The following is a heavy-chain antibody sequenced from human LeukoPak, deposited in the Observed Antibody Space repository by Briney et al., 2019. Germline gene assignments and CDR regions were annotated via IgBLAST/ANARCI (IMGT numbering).Heavy chain of an antibody. J-gene: IGHJ4*02. CDR3: AKETANPYCSGGSCDLDY. D-gene: IGHD2-15*01. V-gene: IGHV3-23*01. CDR2: ISASGGST. Sequence: GGSLRLSCAASGFTFSSYAMSWVRQAPGKGLEWVSAISASGGSTYYADSVKGRFTISRDNSKNTLYLQMNSLRAEDTAVYYCAKETANPYCSGGSCDLDYWGQGTLVTVSS. CDR1: GFTFSSYA.